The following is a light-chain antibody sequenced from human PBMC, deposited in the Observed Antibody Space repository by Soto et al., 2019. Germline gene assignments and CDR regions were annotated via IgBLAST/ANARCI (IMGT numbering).Light chain of an antibody. CDR1: NIGTKA. J-gene: IGLJ3*02. CDR2: EDN. V-gene: IGLV3-21*02. Sequence: SYVLTQPPSVSVAPGQTARITCGGNNIGTKAVHWYQQLPRQAPVLVVYEDNDRPSGIPERFSGSNSGNTATLTISRVEAGDEADYYCQVWDSTSDHRVFGGGTKLTVL. CDR3: QVWDSTSDHRV.